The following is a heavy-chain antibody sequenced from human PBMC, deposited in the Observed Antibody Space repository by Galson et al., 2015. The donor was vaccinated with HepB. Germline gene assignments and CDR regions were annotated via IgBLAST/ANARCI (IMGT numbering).Heavy chain of an antibody. CDR3: ARGVVVVVAATPYYYGMDV. D-gene: IGHD2-15*01. Sequence: SVKVSCKASGYTFTSYDINWVRQATGQGLEWMGWMNPNSGNTGYAQKFQGRVTMTRNTSISTAYMELSSLRSEDTAVYYCARGVVVVVAATPYYYGMDVWGQGTTVTVSS. CDR1: GYTFTSYD. J-gene: IGHJ6*02. CDR2: MNPNSGNT. V-gene: IGHV1-8*01.